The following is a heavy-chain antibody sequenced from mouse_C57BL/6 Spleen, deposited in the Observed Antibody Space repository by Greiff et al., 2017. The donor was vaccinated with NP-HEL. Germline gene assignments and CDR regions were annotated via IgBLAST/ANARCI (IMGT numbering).Heavy chain of an antibody. D-gene: IGHD1-1*01. CDR2: ISGGGGNT. Sequence: DVQLLQSGGGLVKPGGSLKLSCAASGFTFSSYTMSWVRQTPGKRLEWVATISGGGGNTYYPDSVKGRVTFTRDNASNTAYLQMCSLRCEDTAVYYGASRGDCGNGSFAYWGQGTLVTVSA. CDR3: ASRGDCGNGSFAY. CDR1: GFTFSSYT. J-gene: IGHJ3*01. V-gene: IGHV5-9*04.